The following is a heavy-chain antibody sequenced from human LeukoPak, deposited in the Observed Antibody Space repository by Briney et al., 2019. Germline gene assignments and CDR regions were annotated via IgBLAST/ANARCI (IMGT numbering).Heavy chain of an antibody. CDR1: GASMSSSSYH. CDR3: AREVVTGASGYYYYMDV. J-gene: IGHJ6*03. V-gene: IGHV4-39*02. Sequence: SSETLSLTCTVSGASMSSSSYHWGWIRQAPGKGLEWIGSIYYSGTTYYNLSLKSRVTISIDTSKRQFSLRVSAVTAADTAVYYCAREVVTGASGYYYYMDVWGKGTTVTVSS. CDR2: IYYSGTT. D-gene: IGHD3-9*01.